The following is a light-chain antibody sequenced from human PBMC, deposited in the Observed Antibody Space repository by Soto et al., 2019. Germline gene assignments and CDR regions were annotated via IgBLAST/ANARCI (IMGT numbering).Light chain of an antibody. CDR3: SSSAGSKVV. J-gene: IGLJ1*01. CDR2: EVS. V-gene: IGLV2-8*01. Sequence: QSALTQPPSASGSPGQSVTISCTGTSSDVGGYNYVSWYQQHPGKAPKLMIYEVSKRPSGVPDRFSGSKSGNTASLTVSGLQAEDEADYYCSSSAGSKVVFGTGTKLTVL. CDR1: SSDVGGYNY.